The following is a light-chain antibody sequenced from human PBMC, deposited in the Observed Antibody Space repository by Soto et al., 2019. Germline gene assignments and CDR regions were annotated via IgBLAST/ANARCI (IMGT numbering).Light chain of an antibody. CDR3: QQYGISPWT. Sequence: IDLTQSPGTLSLPPGDRATLSCRASLSLSNSVLAWYQQKPGQAPRLLIYGASKRATGVPDRFSGRGSGTDFPLTISRLEPEDFAVYFCQQYGISPWTFGQGTKV. J-gene: IGKJ1*01. CDR2: GAS. V-gene: IGKV3-20*01. CDR1: LSLSNSV.